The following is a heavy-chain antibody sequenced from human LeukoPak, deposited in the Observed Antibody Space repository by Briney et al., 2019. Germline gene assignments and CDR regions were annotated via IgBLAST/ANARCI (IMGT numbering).Heavy chain of an antibody. D-gene: IGHD3-3*01. Sequence: GESLKISVKGSGYSFTSYGIGWVRQMPGKGLDGMGIIYPGDSNTRSSPSFQGQVTISGDKSISTAYLQWSSLKASDTAMYYCASQPPQYYDFWSGYSAYAFDIWGQGTMVTVSS. CDR3: ASQPPQYYDFWSGYSAYAFDI. CDR2: IYPGDSNT. V-gene: IGHV5-51*01. J-gene: IGHJ3*02. CDR1: GYSFTSYG.